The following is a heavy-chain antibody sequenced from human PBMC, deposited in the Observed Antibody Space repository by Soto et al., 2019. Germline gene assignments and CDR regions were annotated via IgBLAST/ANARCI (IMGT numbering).Heavy chain of an antibody. V-gene: IGHV4-39*01. CDR3: ARRDYEGAFDI. J-gene: IGHJ3*02. CDR2: IYYSGST. CDR1: GGSISSSSYY. D-gene: IGHD4-17*01. Sequence: PSETLSLTCTVSGGSISSSSYYWGWIRQPPGKGLEWIGSIYYSGSTYYNPSLKSRVTISVDTSKNQFSLKLSSVTAADTAVYYCARRDYEGAFDIRGQGTMVTVSS.